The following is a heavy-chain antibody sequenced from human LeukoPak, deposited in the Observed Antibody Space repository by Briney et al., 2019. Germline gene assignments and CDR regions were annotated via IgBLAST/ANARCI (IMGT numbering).Heavy chain of an antibody. CDR3: AREANYGMDV. Sequence: SETLSLTCSVSGGSITNYYWSWLRQPPGKGLEWIGYIYYSGSTNYNPSLKSRVTISVDTSKNQFSLKLSSVTAADTAVYYCAREANYGMDVWGQGTTVTVSS. V-gene: IGHV4-59*01. J-gene: IGHJ6*02. CDR1: GGSITNYY. CDR2: IYYSGST.